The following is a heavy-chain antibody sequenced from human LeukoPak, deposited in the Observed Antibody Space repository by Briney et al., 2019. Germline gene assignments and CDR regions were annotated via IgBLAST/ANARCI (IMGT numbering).Heavy chain of an antibody. D-gene: IGHD4-17*01. J-gene: IGHJ4*02. Sequence: GGSLRLSCTVSGFTVSSNSMSWVRHAPGKGLEWVSFIYSGGNKHYSDPVKGRFTISRGNSKNHLYLQMNSLKAEDMAVYYCARRAGEYSHPYDYWGQGTLVTVSS. CDR1: GFTVSSNS. CDR3: ARRAGEYSHPYDY. CDR2: IYSGGNK. V-gene: IGHV3-53*01.